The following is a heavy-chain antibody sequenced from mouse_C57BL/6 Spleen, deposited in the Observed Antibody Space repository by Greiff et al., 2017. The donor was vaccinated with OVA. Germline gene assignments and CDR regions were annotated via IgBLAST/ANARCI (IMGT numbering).Heavy chain of an antibody. CDR2: ISSGSSTI. J-gene: IGHJ3*01. Sequence: EVKLVESGGGLVKPGGSLQLSCAASGFTFSDYGMHWVRQAPETGLEWVAYISSGSSTIYYADTVQGRFTISRDNAKNTLFLQMTSLRSEDTAMYYCARPHDYAWFAYWGQGTLVTVSA. D-gene: IGHD2-4*01. CDR1: GFTFSDYG. CDR3: ARPHDYAWFAY. V-gene: IGHV5-17*01.